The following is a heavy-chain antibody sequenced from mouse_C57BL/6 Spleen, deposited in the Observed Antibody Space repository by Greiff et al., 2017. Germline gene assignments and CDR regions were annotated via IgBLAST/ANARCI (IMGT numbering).Heavy chain of an antibody. J-gene: IGHJ4*01. V-gene: IGHV1-52*01. CDR1: GYTFTSYW. Sequence: VQLQQPGAELVRPGSSVKLSCKASGYTFTSYWMHWVKQRPIQGLEWIGNIDPSDSETHYNQKFKDKATLTVDKSSSTAYMQLSSLTSEDSAVYYCARRGYYGHYAMDYWGQGTSVTVSS. D-gene: IGHD1-1*01. CDR3: ARRGYYGHYAMDY. CDR2: IDPSDSET.